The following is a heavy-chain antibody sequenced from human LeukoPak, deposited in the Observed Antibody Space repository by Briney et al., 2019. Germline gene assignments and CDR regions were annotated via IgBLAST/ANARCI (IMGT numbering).Heavy chain of an antibody. D-gene: IGHD6-19*01. CDR1: GGSFSGYY. V-gene: IGHV4-34*01. Sequence: KPSETLSPTCAVYGGSFSGYYWSWIRQPPGKGLEWIGEINHSGSTNYDPSLKSRVTISVDTSKNQFSLKLSSVTAADTAVYYCARQPRRIAVAGTGAFDYWGQGTLVTVSS. CDR3: ARQPRRIAVAGTGAFDY. J-gene: IGHJ4*02. CDR2: INHSGST.